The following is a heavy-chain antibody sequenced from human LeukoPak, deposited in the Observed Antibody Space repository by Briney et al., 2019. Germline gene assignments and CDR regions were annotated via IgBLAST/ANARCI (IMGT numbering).Heavy chain of an antibody. CDR2: INHSGST. CDR3: ARLIQSLIVGATNDDY. D-gene: IGHD1-26*01. V-gene: IGHV4-34*01. Sequence: SETLSLTRAVYGGSFSGYYWSWIRQPPGKGLEWIGEINHSGSTNYNPSLKSRVTISVDTSKNQFSLKLSSVTAADTAVYYCARLIQSLIVGATNDDYWGQGTLVTVSS. J-gene: IGHJ4*02. CDR1: GGSFSGYY.